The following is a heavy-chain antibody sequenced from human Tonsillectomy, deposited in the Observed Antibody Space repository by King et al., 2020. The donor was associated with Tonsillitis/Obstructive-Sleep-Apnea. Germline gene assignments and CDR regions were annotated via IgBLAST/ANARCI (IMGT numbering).Heavy chain of an antibody. CDR3: ARAEVELATIIACDL. CDR2: IYYSGST. Sequence: VQLQESGPGLVKPSETLSLTCTVSGGSISSYYWSWIRQPPGKGLEWIGYIYYSGSTNYNPSLKSRVTISVDTSKNQFSLKLSSVTAADTAGYYCARAEVELATIIACDLWGRGTMVTVSS. J-gene: IGHJ2*01. D-gene: IGHD5-24*01. CDR1: GGSISSYY. V-gene: IGHV4-59*01.